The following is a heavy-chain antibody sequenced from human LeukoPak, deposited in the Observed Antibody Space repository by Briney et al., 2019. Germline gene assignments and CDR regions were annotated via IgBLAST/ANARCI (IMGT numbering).Heavy chain of an antibody. CDR2: IYSDGRI. Sequence: GGSLRLXCGASGFTVGSNYMSWVRQAPGKGLEWVSVIYSDGRIYYADSVKGRFTISRDDSKNTLYLQMNSLRAEDTAVYYCARESGYSYGLAGFFDYWGQGTLVTVSS. J-gene: IGHJ4*02. CDR1: GFTVGSNY. D-gene: IGHD5-18*01. V-gene: IGHV3-53*01. CDR3: ARESGYSYGLAGFFDY.